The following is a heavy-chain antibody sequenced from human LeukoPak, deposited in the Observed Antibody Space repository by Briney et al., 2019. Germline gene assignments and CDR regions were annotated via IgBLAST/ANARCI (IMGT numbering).Heavy chain of an antibody. J-gene: IGHJ4*02. CDR1: GFTFSTYA. CDR2: VPSGGDTT. D-gene: IGHD6-13*01. CDR3: AKVAPLGSSWYAFNY. V-gene: IGHV3-23*01. Sequence: GGSLRLSCAASGFTFSTYAMSWVRQAAGKGLEWVSGVPSGGDTTYYADSVKGRFTISRDNSKNTVSLHMNSLRAEDTAVYYCAKVAPLGSSWYAFNYWGQGTLVTVSS.